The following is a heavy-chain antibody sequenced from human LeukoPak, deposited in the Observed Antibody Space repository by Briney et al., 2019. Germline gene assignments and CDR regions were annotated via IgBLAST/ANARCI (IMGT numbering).Heavy chain of an antibody. J-gene: IGHJ4*02. CDR2: FNPNSGGT. CDR1: GYTFTAYY. D-gene: IGHD3-22*01. Sequence: ASVKVSCKASGYTFTAYYIHWVRQAPGQRLEWMGWFNPNSGGTNYAQEFQGRVTMTRDTSISTAYMELSRLRSDDTAVYYCAREYYFDNSGYYGVGDYWGQGTLVTVSS. CDR3: AREYYFDNSGYYGVGDY. V-gene: IGHV1-2*02.